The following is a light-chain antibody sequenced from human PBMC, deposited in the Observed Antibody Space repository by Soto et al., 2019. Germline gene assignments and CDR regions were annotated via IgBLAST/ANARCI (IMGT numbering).Light chain of an antibody. CDR2: EVS. CDR1: SSDVGGYNY. Sequence: QSVLTQPPSASGSPGQSVTISCTGTSSDVGGYNYVSWYQQHPGKAPKLMIYEVSQRPSGVPERFSGSKSGNTASLTVSGLQAEDEADYYCNSYAGSNNVFGTGTKVTVL. V-gene: IGLV2-8*01. CDR3: NSYAGSNNV. J-gene: IGLJ1*01.